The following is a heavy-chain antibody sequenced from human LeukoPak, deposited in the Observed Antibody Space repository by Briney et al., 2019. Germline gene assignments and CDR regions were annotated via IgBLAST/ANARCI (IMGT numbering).Heavy chain of an antibody. J-gene: IGHJ6*02. Sequence: SETLSLTCTVSGGSISSSSYYWGWIRQPPGKGLEWIGSIYYSGSTYYNPSHKSRVTISVDTSKNQFSLKLSSVTAADTAVYYCARQPLGGILTGYSEYYYYGMDVWGQGTTVTVSS. CDR1: GGSISSSSYY. CDR2: IYYSGST. V-gene: IGHV4-39*01. D-gene: IGHD3-9*01. CDR3: ARQPLGGILTGYSEYYYYGMDV.